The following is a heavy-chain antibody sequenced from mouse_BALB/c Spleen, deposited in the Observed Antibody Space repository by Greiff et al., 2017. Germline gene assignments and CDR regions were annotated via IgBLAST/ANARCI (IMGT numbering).Heavy chain of an antibody. V-gene: IGHV14-4*02. CDR1: GFNIKDYY. CDR3: TLYDYGRY. D-gene: IGHD2-4*01. Sequence: VQLKQSGAELVRSGASVKLSCTASGFNIKDYYMHWVKQRPEQGLEWIGWIDPENGDTEYAPKFQGKATMTADTSSNTAYLQLSSLTSEDTAVYYCTLYDYGRYWGQGTLVTVSA. J-gene: IGHJ3*01. CDR2: IDPENGDT.